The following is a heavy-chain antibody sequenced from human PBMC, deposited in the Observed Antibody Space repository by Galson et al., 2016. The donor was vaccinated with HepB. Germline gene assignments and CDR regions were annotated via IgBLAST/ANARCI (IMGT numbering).Heavy chain of an antibody. J-gene: IGHJ4*02. V-gene: IGHV3-23*01. CDR1: GFVFSNFG. CDR2: XSTXRTT. D-gene: IGHD1-1*01. CDR3: AKERLVRRIFDH. Sequence: SLRLSCAASGFVFSNFGLSWVRQAPGKGLEWVASXSTXRTTYYSDSVQGRFTISRDNSNNTLYLQMNGLRAEDTAVYYCAKERLVRRIFDHWGQGTLLTVSS.